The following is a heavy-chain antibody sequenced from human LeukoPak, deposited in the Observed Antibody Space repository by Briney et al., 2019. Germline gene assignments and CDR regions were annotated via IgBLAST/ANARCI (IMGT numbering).Heavy chain of an antibody. V-gene: IGHV3-33*01. CDR2: IWYDGSNK. Sequence: GGSLRLSCAASGFTFSSYGMHWVREAPGKGLEWVAVIWYDGSNKYYADSVKGRFTVSRDNSKNTLYLQMNSLRAEDTAVYYCARDGKRYFDWFDYWGQGTLVTVSS. J-gene: IGHJ4*02. CDR3: ARDGKRYFDWFDY. D-gene: IGHD3-9*01. CDR1: GFTFSSYG.